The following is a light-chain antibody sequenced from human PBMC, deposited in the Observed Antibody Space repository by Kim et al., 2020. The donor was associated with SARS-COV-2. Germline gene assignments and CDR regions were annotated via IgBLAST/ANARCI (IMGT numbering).Light chain of an antibody. CDR2: WAS. J-gene: IGKJ3*01. V-gene: IGKV4-1*01. CDR3: QQYYSTPRT. CDR1: QNVLYSSNNKNY. Sequence: ASINCKSSQNVLYSSNNKNYLAWYQQKPGQPPKLLIYWASTRESGVPDRFSGSGYGTDFTLTISSLQAEDVAVYYCQQYYSTPRTFGPGTKVDIK.